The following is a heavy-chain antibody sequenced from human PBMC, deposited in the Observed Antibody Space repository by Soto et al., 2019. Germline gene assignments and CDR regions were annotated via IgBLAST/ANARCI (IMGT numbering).Heavy chain of an antibody. CDR1: GYTFTSYY. V-gene: IGHV1-46*01. CDR3: ARRHNGYCSSTSCPTHFDY. D-gene: IGHD2-2*01. Sequence: QVQLVQSGAEVKKPGASVKVSCKASGYTFTSYYMHWVRQAPGQGLEWMGIINLSGGSTSYAQKFQGRVTMTRDTSTSTVYMELSRLRSEDTAVYYCARRHNGYCSSTSCPTHFDYWGQGTLVTVSS. J-gene: IGHJ4*02. CDR2: INLSGGST.